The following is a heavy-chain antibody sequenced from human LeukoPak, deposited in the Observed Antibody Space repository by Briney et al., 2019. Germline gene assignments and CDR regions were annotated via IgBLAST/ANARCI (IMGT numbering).Heavy chain of an antibody. D-gene: IGHD6-13*01. CDR1: GGTFSSYA. J-gene: IGHJ4*02. V-gene: IGHV1-69*13. Sequence: ASVKVSCKASGGTFSSYAISWVRQAPGQGLEWMGGIIPIFGTANYAQKFQGRVTITADESTSTAYMGLSSLRSEDAAVYYCARGEEWRSSWFSPFDYWGQGTLVTVSS. CDR2: IIPIFGTA. CDR3: ARGEEWRSSWFSPFDY.